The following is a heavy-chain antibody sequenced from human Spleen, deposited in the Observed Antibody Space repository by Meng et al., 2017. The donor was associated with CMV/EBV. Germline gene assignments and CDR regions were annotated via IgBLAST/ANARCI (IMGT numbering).Heavy chain of an antibody. Sequence: GESLKISCAASGITFDDFAIHWVRQAPGKGLEWVAIIWYDGSNKYYADSVKGRFTISRDDSKNTVYLQMNSLRAEDTAVYYCARDPQGLGPNYYYAMDVWGQGTTVTVSS. CDR2: IWYDGSNK. D-gene: IGHD2-21*01. J-gene: IGHJ6*02. CDR1: GITFDDFA. CDR3: ARDPQGLGPNYYYAMDV. V-gene: IGHV3-33*08.